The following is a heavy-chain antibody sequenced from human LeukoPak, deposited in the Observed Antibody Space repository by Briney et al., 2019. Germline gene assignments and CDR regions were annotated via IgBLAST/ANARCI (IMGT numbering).Heavy chain of an antibody. D-gene: IGHD6-19*01. CDR2: ISSSSSTI. V-gene: IGHV3-48*04. Sequence: GGSLRLSCAASGFIFSSYSMNWVRQAPGKGLEWVSYISSSSSTIYYADSVKGRFTISRDNAKNSLYLQMNSLRAEDTAVYYCARGSSLGHFDYWGQGTLVTVSS. CDR1: GFIFSSYS. CDR3: ARGSSLGHFDY. J-gene: IGHJ4*02.